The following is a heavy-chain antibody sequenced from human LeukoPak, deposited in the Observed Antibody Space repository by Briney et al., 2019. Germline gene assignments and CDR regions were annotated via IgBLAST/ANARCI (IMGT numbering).Heavy chain of an antibody. V-gene: IGHV3-23*01. Sequence: GGSLRLSCAASGLTFSNYWMHWVRQAPGKGLEWVSGINVSGGSTWYADSVKGRFTISRDNSKNTLYLQMNSLRAEDTAVYYCAKYVSAKGPPYALDVWGQGTTVTVSS. J-gene: IGHJ6*02. CDR1: GLTFSNYW. CDR2: INVSGGST. D-gene: IGHD2/OR15-2a*01. CDR3: AKYVSAKGPPYALDV.